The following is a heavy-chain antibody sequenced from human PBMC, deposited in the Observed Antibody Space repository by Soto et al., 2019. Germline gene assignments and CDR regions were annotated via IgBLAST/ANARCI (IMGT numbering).Heavy chain of an antibody. CDR3: ARGALWVRGYHYYGMDV. CDR1: GYIFTGYF. V-gene: IGHV1-2*02. J-gene: IGHJ6*02. D-gene: IGHD3-10*01. Sequence: ASVKVSCKASGYIFTGYFIHWVRQAPGHGLEWMGWINPYSGDTNSTQNFQGRVTMTRDTSINTLYLELARLRSDDTAVYYCARGALWVRGYHYYGMDVWGQGASVTVSS. CDR2: INPYSGDT.